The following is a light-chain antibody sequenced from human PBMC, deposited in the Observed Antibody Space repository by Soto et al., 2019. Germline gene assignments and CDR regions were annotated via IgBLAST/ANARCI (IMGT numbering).Light chain of an antibody. CDR3: QQYGSPGT. V-gene: IGKV3-20*01. J-gene: IGKJ1*01. CDR1: QSVNIY. Sequence: DIVMTQSAATLSVSPGERATLSCRASQSVNIYLAWYQQKPGQAPRLLIYGASNRATGIPDRFSGSGSGTDSTLTISRLQPEDFAVYYCQQYGSPGTFGQGTKVDIK. CDR2: GAS.